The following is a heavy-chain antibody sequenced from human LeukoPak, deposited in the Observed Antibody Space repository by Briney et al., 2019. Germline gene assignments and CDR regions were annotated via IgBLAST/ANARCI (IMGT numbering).Heavy chain of an antibody. CDR1: GFTFSNAW. J-gene: IGHJ1*01. CDR2: TKSKTDGGTT. CDR3: TTELSVVVIITAEYFQH. D-gene: IGHD3-22*01. V-gene: IGHV3-15*01. Sequence: PGGSLRLSCAASGFTFSNAWMSWVRQAPGKGLEWLGRTKSKTDGGTTDYAAPVKGTFTISRDNSKNTLYLQMDSLKTEDTAVYYCTTELSVVVIITAEYFQHWGQGTLVTVSS.